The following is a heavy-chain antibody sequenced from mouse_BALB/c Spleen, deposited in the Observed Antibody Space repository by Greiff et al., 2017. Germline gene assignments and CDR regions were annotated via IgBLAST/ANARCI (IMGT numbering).Heavy chain of an antibody. CDR2: INPSTGYT. Sequence: QVQLKQSGAELAKPGASVKMSCKASGYTFTSYWMHWVKQRPGQGLEWIGYINPSTGYTEYNQKFKDKATLTADKSSSTAYMQLSSLTSEDSAVYYCARGVLNYYGSSYSYFDYWGQGTTLTVSS. D-gene: IGHD1-1*01. J-gene: IGHJ2*01. CDR1: GYTFTSYW. CDR3: ARGVLNYYGSSYSYFDY. V-gene: IGHV1-7*01.